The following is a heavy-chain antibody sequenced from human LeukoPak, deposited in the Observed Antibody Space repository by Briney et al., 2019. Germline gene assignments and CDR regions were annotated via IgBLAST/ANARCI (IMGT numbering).Heavy chain of an antibody. Sequence: GGSLRLSCAASGFTFSSYSMSWVRQAPGKGLEWVGRIKSKIDGGTIDYGAPVKGRFTISRDDSRNTLYLQMNSLKTEDTAVYYCTTRRQDGCWGQGTLVTVS. J-gene: IGHJ4*02. CDR3: TTRRQDGC. CDR2: IKSKIDGGTI. V-gene: IGHV3-15*01. D-gene: IGHD6-25*01. CDR1: GFTFSSYS.